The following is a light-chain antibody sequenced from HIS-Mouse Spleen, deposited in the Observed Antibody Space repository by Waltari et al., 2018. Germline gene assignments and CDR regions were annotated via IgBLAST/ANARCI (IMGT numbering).Light chain of an antibody. J-gene: IGLJ3*02. CDR3: QVWDSSSDHPV. CDR2: EDS. CDR1: NIGSKS. Sequence: SYVLTQPPSVSVAPGKTARITCGGNNIGSKSVHWYQQKPGQAPVLGVYEDSDRPSGIPDRFSGSNSGNTATLTISRVEAGDEADYYCQVWDSSSDHPVFGGGTKLTVL. V-gene: IGLV3-21*03.